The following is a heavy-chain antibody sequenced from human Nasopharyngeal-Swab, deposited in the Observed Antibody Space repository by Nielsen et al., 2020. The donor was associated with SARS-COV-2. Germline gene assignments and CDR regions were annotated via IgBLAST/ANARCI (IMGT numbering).Heavy chain of an antibody. Sequence: GESLKISCSASGFTFSSYAMHWVRQAPGKGLEYVSAISSNGGSTYYADSVKGRFTIPRDNSKNTLYLQMSSLRAEDTAVYYCVKGQYCSSTSCYVSGSSYYYYGMDVWGQGTTVTVSS. CDR1: GFTFSSYA. V-gene: IGHV3-64D*06. J-gene: IGHJ6*02. CDR3: VKGQYCSSTSCYVSGSSYYYYGMDV. CDR2: ISSNGGST. D-gene: IGHD2-2*01.